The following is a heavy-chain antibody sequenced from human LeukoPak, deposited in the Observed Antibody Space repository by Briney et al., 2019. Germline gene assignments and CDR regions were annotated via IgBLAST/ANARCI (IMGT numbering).Heavy chain of an antibody. D-gene: IGHD3-10*01. J-gene: IGHJ4*02. V-gene: IGHV3-23*01. Sequence: PGGSLRLSCVASGFTFSSYAMSWVRQAPGKGLEWVSAISGSGGSTYYADSVKGRFTISRDNSKNTLYLQMNSLRAEDTAVYYCAKFVRGGVRRPYYFDYWGQGTLVTVSS. CDR3: AKFVRGGVRRPYYFDY. CDR2: ISGSGGST. CDR1: GFTFSSYA.